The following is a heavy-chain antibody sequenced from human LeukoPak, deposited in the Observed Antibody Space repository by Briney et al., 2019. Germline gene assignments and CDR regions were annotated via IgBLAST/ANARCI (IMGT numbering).Heavy chain of an antibody. CDR1: GFNVSNAW. CDR2: IRSKIDGGAT. D-gene: IGHD2-21*01. Sequence: GGSLRLSCAASGFNVSNAWMSWVRQAPGKGLEWVGRIRSKIDGGATDYAVPVKGRFTISRDDSKNTLYLQINSLKIEDTAMYYCYTSITDYWGQGTLVTVSS. CDR3: YTSITDY. J-gene: IGHJ4*02. V-gene: IGHV3-15*07.